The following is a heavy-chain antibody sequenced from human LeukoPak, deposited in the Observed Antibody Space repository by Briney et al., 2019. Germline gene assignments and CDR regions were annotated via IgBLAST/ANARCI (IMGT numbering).Heavy chain of an antibody. Sequence: PSETLSLTCTVSGGSISSGNYYWGWIRQPPGKGLEWIASIRYSETTYYNPSPKSRVTISVDTSKNHFSLELSSVTAADTAVYYCARDFVVSPTRRGQGTLVTVSS. CDR1: GGSISSGNYY. D-gene: IGHD5/OR15-5a*01. J-gene: IGHJ4*02. V-gene: IGHV4-39*02. CDR2: IRYSETT. CDR3: ARDFVVSPTR.